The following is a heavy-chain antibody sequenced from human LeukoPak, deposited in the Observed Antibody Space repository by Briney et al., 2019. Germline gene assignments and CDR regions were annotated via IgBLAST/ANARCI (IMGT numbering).Heavy chain of an antibody. CDR1: GFTFSSYS. V-gene: IGHV3-21*01. Sequence: GGSLRLSCATSGFTFSSYSMNWVRQAPGKGLEWVSSISSSSSYIYYADSVKGRFTISRDNSKNTLYLQMNSLRAEDTAVYYCARVGWNDGPDAFDIWGQGTMVTVSS. D-gene: IGHD1-1*01. CDR3: ARVGWNDGPDAFDI. J-gene: IGHJ3*02. CDR2: ISSSSSYI.